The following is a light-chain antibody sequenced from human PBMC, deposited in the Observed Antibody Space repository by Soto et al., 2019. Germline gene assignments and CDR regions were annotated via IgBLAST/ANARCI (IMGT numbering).Light chain of an antibody. Sequence: QLVLTQPPSVSGAPGQRVTISCTGSSSNIGAYYDVHWYQQLPGTAPKLLIYGNNNRPSGVPDRFSGSKSGTSASLAITGLQPEDEADYYCQSYDSSRSGSVFGGGTKLTVL. V-gene: IGLV1-40*01. J-gene: IGLJ2*01. CDR3: QSYDSSRSGSV. CDR2: GNN. CDR1: SSNIGAYYD.